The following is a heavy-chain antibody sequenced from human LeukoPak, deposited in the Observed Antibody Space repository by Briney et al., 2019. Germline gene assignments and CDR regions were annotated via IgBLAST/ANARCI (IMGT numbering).Heavy chain of an antibody. CDR2: ISWNSGSI. CDR1: GFTFDDYA. J-gene: IGHJ4*02. Sequence: GGSLRLSCAASGFTFDDYAMPWVRQAPGKGLEWVLGISWNSGSIGYADSVKGRFTISRDNAKNSLYLQMNSLRAEDTALYYCAKVSYGYHSRSWTGNNFDYWGQGTLVTVSS. V-gene: IGHV3-9*01. D-gene: IGHD5-18*01. CDR3: AKVSYGYHSRSWTGNNFDY.